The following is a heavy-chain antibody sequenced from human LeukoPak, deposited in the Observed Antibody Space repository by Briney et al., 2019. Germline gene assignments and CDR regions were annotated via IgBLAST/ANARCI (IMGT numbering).Heavy chain of an antibody. V-gene: IGHV3-30*18. CDR3: AKTGNYNWNGFDY. D-gene: IGHD1-20*01. Sequence: PGGSLRLSCAASXFTFSNYGMHWVRQAPGKGLEWVAIISYDGSNKYYADSVKGRFTISRDNSKNTLYLQMNSLRVEDSAVYYCAKTGNYNWNGFDYWGQGTLVTVSS. J-gene: IGHJ4*02. CDR1: XFTFSNYG. CDR2: ISYDGSNK.